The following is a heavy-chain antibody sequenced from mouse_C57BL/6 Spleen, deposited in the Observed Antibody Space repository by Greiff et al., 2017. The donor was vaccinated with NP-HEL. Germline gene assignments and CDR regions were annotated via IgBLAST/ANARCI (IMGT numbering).Heavy chain of an antibody. CDR2: IDPETGGT. V-gene: IGHV1-15*01. Sequence: QVQLQQSGAELVRPGASVTLSCKASGYTFTVYEMHWVKQTPVHGLEWIGAIDPETGGTAYNQKFKGKAILTADKSSSTAYMELRSLTSEDSAVYYCTRKTTVVATDYWGQGTTLTVSS. CDR1: GYTFTVYE. CDR3: TRKTTVVATDY. D-gene: IGHD1-1*01. J-gene: IGHJ2*01.